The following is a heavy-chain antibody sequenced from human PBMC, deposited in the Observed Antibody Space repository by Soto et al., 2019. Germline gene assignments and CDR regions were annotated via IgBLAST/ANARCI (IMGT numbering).Heavy chain of an antibody. J-gene: IGHJ4*02. Sequence: GGSLRLSCAASGFTFSSYSMNWVRQAPGKGLEWVSSISSSSSYIYYADSVKGRFTISRDNAKNSLYLQMNSLRAEDTAVYYCARALLPTGLSTMGGDYWGQGTLVTVSS. CDR2: ISSSSSYI. V-gene: IGHV3-21*01. CDR3: ARALLPTGLSTMGGDY. D-gene: IGHD2-2*01. CDR1: GFTFSSYS.